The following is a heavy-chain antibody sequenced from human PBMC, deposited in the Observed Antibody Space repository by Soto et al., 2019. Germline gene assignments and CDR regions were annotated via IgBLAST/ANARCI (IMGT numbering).Heavy chain of an antibody. J-gene: IGHJ5*02. CDR3: ARDMPAGFNHYFDP. D-gene: IGHD1-26*01. Sequence: SETLSLTCFVSGGSVTSHHWSWIRQFRGQGLEWIAYTSYTGNTNYTPSLQSRVTISLDTSKNQLSLKLTSMTAANTPAYYCARDMPAGFNHYFDPWGQGTLVTVSS. CDR2: TSYTGNT. CDR1: GGSVTSHH. V-gene: IGHV4-59*02.